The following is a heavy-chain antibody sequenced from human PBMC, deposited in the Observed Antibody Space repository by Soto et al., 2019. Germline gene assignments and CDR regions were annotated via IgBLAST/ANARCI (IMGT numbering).Heavy chain of an antibody. CDR2: IYYSGST. Sequence: ESRSLTCSVSGGAIGGSSDYGGWICQPPGKGLEWIGNIYYSGSTYYNPSLKSRVTISVDTSKNQFSLKLSSVTAADTVVYYCMLGSGWKDFDYWGQGTLVTVSS. V-gene: IGHV4-39*01. J-gene: IGHJ4*02. D-gene: IGHD3-22*01. CDR1: GGAIGGSSDY. CDR3: MLGSGWKDFDY.